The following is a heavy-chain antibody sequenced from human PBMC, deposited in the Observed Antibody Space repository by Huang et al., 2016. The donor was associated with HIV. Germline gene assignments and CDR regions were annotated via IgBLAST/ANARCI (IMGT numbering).Heavy chain of an antibody. CDR2: IRSSSSYI. D-gene: IGHD6-13*01. CDR1: GFTFSRYS. Sequence: EVQLVESGGGLVKPGGSLRLSCAASGFTFSRYSMNWVRQAPGKWLEWVSSIRSSSSYIYYADSVKGRFTISRDNAKNSLYLQMNSLRAEDTAVYYCASEIAAASIDYWGQGTLVTVSS. CDR3: ASEIAAASIDY. V-gene: IGHV3-21*01. J-gene: IGHJ4*02.